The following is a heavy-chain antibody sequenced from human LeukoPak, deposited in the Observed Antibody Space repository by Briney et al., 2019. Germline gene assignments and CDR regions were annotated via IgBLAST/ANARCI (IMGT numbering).Heavy chain of an antibody. D-gene: IGHD6-13*01. CDR1: GGSISSSSYY. Sequence: SETLSLTCTVSGGSISSSSYYWGWIRQPPGKGLEWIGSIYYSGSTYYNPSLKSRVTISVDTSKNQFSLKLSSVTAADTAVYYCARRRAAAGTEAFDIWGQGTIVTVSS. J-gene: IGHJ3*02. CDR2: IYYSGST. CDR3: ARRRAAAGTEAFDI. V-gene: IGHV4-39*01.